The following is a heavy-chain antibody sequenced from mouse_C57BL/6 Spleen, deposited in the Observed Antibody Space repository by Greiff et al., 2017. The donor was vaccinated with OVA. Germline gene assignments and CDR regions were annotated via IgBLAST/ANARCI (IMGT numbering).Heavy chain of an antibody. Sequence: EVNVVESGGGLVKPGGSLKLSCAASGFTFSSYAMSWVRQTPEKRLEWVATISDGGSYTYYPDNVKGRFTISRDNAKNNLYLQMSHLKSEDTAMYYCARDGGYGSSFDYWGQGTTLTVSS. V-gene: IGHV5-4*01. CDR2: ISDGGSYT. CDR1: GFTFSSYA. CDR3: ARDGGYGSSFDY. D-gene: IGHD1-1*01. J-gene: IGHJ2*01.